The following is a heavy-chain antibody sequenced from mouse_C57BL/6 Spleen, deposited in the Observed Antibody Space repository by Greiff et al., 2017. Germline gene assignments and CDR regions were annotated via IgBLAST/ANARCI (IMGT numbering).Heavy chain of an antibody. CDR3: AKPGSPYAMDY. J-gene: IGHJ4*01. CDR2: IWGDGST. Sequence: VKLMESGPGLVAPSQSLSITCTVSGFSLTSYGVRWVRQPPGKGLEWLGVIWGDGSTHYHSALISSLSISKDNSKSQVLLKLNSLQTDDTATYYCAKPGSPYAMDYWGQGTSVTVSS. V-gene: IGHV2-3*01. CDR1: GFSLTSYG.